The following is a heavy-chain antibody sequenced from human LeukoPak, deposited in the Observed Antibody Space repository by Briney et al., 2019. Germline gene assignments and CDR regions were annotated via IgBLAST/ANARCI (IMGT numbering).Heavy chain of an antibody. D-gene: IGHD6-13*01. V-gene: IGHV3-23*01. CDR1: GFTFSSYA. CDR3: AKRVRYSSSWYYFDY. CDR2: ISGSGGST. J-gene: IGHJ4*02. Sequence: TGGSLRLSCAASGFTFSSYAMSWVRQAPGKGLEWVSAISGSGGSTYYADSVKGRFTISRDNSKNTLYLQMSSLRAEDTAVYYCAKRVRYSSSWYYFDYWGQGTLVTVSS.